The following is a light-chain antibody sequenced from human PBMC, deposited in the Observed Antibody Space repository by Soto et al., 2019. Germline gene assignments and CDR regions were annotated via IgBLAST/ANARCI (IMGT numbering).Light chain of an antibody. CDR1: QSVSSNY. J-gene: IGKJ1*01. CDR2: GAS. V-gene: IGKV3-20*01. CDR3: QQYGSLPPRT. Sequence: EIVLTQSPGTLSLSPGERATLSCRASQSVSSNYLAWYQQKPGQAPRLLIFGASSRATGIPDRFSGSGSGTDFTLTISRLEPEDFAVYYCQQYGSLPPRTFGQGTKVEIK.